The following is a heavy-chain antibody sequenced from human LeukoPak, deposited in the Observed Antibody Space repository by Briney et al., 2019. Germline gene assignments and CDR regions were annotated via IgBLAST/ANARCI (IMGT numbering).Heavy chain of an antibody. V-gene: IGHV5-51*01. CDR2: IFPDDSDT. D-gene: IGHD1-1*01. CDR1: GYSFNTYW. CDR3: ARADSKSLSATWDKWLDP. Sequence: KVSCKGSGYSFNTYWIAWVRQMPGKGLEWMGLIFPDDSDTRYSPSFQGQVTMPADKSISTVYLQWSSLETSDTAIYYCARADSKSLSATWDKWLDPWGPGTLLIVSS. J-gene: IGHJ5*01.